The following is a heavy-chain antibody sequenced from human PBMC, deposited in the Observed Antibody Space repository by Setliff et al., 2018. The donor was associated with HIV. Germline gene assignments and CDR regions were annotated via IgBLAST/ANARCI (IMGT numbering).Heavy chain of an antibody. CDR1: GFTFSSYS. Sequence: GGSLRLSCAASGFTFSSYSMNWVRQAPGKGLEWVSSISSSSSYIYYADSVKGRFTISRDNAKNSLYLQMNSLRAEDTAVYYCASGYCSSGYGPRAFDIWGQGTMVTVSS. D-gene: IGHD3-22*01. CDR2: ISSSSSYI. V-gene: IGHV3-21*01. J-gene: IGHJ3*02. CDR3: ASGYCSSGYGPRAFDI.